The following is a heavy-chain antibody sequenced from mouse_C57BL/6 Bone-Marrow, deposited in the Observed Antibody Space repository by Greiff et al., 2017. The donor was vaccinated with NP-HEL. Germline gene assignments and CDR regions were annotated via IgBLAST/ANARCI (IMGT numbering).Heavy chain of an antibody. CDR2: INPNNGGT. CDR3: ARKIYYYGSSYVKGAMDY. J-gene: IGHJ4*01. Sequence: EVHLVESGPELVKPGASVKMSCKASGYTFTDYNMHWVKQSHGKSLEWIGYINPNNGGTSYNQKFKGKAKLTVNKSSSTAYMELRSLTSEDSAVYYCARKIYYYGSSYVKGAMDYWGQGTSVTVSS. D-gene: IGHD1-1*01. CDR1: GYTFTDYN. V-gene: IGHV1-22*01.